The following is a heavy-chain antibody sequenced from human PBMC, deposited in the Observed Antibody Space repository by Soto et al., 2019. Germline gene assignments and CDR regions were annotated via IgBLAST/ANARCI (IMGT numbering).Heavy chain of an antibody. J-gene: IGHJ6*02. Sequence: GGSLRLSCAGSGFTFYSYGLTWVRQSPGKGLDWVSSISGCGDVTFYADSVKGGFTVSRDNSQRTLYLKMNSLRAEDTVVYYCARDGHGQQLVLLYYYYGMDVWGQGTTVTVSS. CDR3: ARDGHGQQLVLLYYYYGMDV. V-gene: IGHV3-23*01. CDR1: GFTFYSYG. D-gene: IGHD6-13*01. CDR2: ISGCGDVT.